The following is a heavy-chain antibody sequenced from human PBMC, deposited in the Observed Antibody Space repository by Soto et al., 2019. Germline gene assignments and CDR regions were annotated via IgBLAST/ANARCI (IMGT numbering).Heavy chain of an antibody. V-gene: IGHV1-24*01. J-gene: IGHJ4*02. CDR2: SAPEEGEP. D-gene: IGHD1-26*01. CDR1: ENTLTELT. CDR3: AADRKIVGTIGAFDF. Sequence: SVKVSCKVPENTLTELTIDWLRQAPGKGLEWMGRSAPEEGEPIYPQKFQGRVSMTEDPSTDMAYMELTSLRSEETAVYFCAADRKIVGTIGAFDFWGQGTLVTVSS.